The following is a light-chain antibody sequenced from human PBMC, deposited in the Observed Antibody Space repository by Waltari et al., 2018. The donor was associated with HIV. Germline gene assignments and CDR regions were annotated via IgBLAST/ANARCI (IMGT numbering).Light chain of an antibody. J-gene: IGLJ1*01. CDR2: DVS. CDR3: SSYTSTYV. CDR1: RSDVGGYKY. Sequence: QSALTQPAPVSGSPGQSITISCSGTRSDVGGYKYVSWYQQHPGKAPKLRIYDVSNRPSGVSNRFSGSKSGNTASLTISGLQAEDEADYYCSSYTSTYVFGTGTKVTVL. V-gene: IGLV2-14*01.